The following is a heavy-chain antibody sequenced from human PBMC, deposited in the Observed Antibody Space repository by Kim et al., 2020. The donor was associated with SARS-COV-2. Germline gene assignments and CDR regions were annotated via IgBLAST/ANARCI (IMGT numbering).Heavy chain of an antibody. D-gene: IGHD3-10*01. CDR1: GFTFDDYA. Sequence: GGSLRISCAASGFTFDDYAMHWVRQAPGKGLEWVSGISWNSGTIGYADSVKGRFIISRDNAKNSLYLQMNSLSAEDTAFYYCAKDISTYYGSGSYYDEDYGMDVWGQGTTVTVSS. CDR2: ISWNSGTI. V-gene: IGHV3-9*01. CDR3: AKDISTYYGSGSYYDEDYGMDV. J-gene: IGHJ6*02.